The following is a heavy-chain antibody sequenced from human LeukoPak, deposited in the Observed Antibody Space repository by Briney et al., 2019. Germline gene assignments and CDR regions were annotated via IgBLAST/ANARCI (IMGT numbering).Heavy chain of an antibody. CDR1: GYTFTSYD. J-gene: IGHJ3*02. Sequence: ASVKVSCKASGYTFTSYDINWVRQATGQGLEWMGWMNPNSGNTGYAQKFQGRVTMTRNTSISTAYMELSSLRSEDTAVYYCARRVLWFGELKGERDAFDIWGQGTMVTVSS. D-gene: IGHD3-10*01. CDR3: ARRVLWFGELKGERDAFDI. CDR2: MNPNSGNT. V-gene: IGHV1-8*01.